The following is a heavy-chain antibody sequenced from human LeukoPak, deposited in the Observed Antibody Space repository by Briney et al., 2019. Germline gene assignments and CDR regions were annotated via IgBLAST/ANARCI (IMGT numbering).Heavy chain of an antibody. CDR1: GDSVISSTW. CDR2: IHHSGST. CDR3: ARDPFCSGVTCYPLDY. V-gene: IGHV4-4*02. D-gene: IGHD2-15*01. J-gene: IGHJ4*02. Sequence: SETLSLTCSVFGDSVISSTWWSWVRQSPLKGLEWIGEIHHSGSTDYNPSFKSRVTLSVDTSKNQFSLKLSSVTAADTAVYYCARDPFCSGVTCYPLDYWGQGALVTVSS.